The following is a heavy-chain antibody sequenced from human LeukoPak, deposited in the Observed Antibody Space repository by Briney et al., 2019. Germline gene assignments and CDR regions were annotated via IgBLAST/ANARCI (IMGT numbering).Heavy chain of an antibody. V-gene: IGHV2-70*04. D-gene: IGHD6-19*01. CDR3: ARIGSSGWHNDY. CDR2: IDWDDEK. Sequence: SGPTLVNPTQTLTLTCIFSGFSLSTTGMRVSWIRQPPGKALEWLARIDWDDEKFYSTSLKTRLTISKDTSKNQVVLTMTNMDPVDTATYYCARIGSSGWHNDYWGQGTLVTVSS. CDR1: GFSLSTTGMR. J-gene: IGHJ4*02.